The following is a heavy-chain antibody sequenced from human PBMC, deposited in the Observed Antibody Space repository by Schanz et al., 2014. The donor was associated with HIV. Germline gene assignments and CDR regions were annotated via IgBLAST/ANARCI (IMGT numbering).Heavy chain of an antibody. D-gene: IGHD5-18*01. J-gene: IGHJ3*02. V-gene: IGHV1-18*01. CDR3: ASGRFDTVIWWGDAFLI. Sequence: QVQLVQSGAEVKKPGASVKVSCKASGYIFTSNGISWVRQAPGQGLEWMGWISAYNGKTNYARKVQGRVTMTTDTSTTTAYMELRSLRSEDTAVYYCASGRFDTVIWWGDAFLIWGRGTMVTVSS. CDR1: GYIFTSNG. CDR2: ISAYNGKT.